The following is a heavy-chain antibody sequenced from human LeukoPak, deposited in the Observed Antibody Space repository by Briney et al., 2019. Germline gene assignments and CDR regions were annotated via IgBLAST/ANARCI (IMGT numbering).Heavy chain of an antibody. D-gene: IGHD5-18*01. CDR3: ARDSKIQLWLRIVDYYGMDV. CDR1: GFTFSSYS. CDR2: ISSSSSYI. Sequence: PGGSLRLSCAASGFTFSSYSMNWVRQAPGKGLEWVSSISSSSSYIYYADSVKGRFTISRDNAKHSLYLQMNSLRAEDTAVYYCARDSKIQLWLRIVDYYGMDVWGQGTTVTVSS. V-gene: IGHV3-21*01. J-gene: IGHJ6*02.